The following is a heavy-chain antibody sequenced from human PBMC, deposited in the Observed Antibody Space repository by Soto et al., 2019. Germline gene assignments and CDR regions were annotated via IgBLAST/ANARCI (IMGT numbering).Heavy chain of an antibody. V-gene: IGHV1-24*01. D-gene: IGHD6-13*01. CDR2: FGREDGET. CDR1: GYALTDLS. Sequence: QVQLVQSGAEVKKPGASVRVSCTVSGYALTDLSIHWVRQAPGNGLEWLGGFGREDGETVNAQKFRGRVTLAEDTSTDTAYVDRISLRVEDTAVYYCATVNRKGSTWYNSYTMDVWGQGTTVTVSS. CDR3: ATVNRKGSTWYNSYTMDV. J-gene: IGHJ6*02.